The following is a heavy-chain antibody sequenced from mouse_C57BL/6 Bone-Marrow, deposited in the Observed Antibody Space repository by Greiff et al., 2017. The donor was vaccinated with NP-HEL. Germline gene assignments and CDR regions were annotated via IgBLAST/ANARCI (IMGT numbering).Heavy chain of an antibody. J-gene: IGHJ2*01. D-gene: IGHD1-1*01. CDR3: ARYYYGSSSFDY. Sequence: QVQLKESGAELVKPGASVKLSCKASGYTFTSYLMHWVKQRPGRGLEWIGRIDPNSGGTKYNEKFKSKATLTVDKPSSTAYMQLNSLTSEDSAVYYCARYYYGSSSFDYWGQCTTLTVSS. CDR1: GYTFTSYL. V-gene: IGHV1-72*01. CDR2: IDPNSGGT.